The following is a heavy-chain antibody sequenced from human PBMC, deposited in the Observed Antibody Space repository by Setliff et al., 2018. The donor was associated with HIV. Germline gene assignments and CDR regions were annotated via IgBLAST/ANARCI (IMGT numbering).Heavy chain of an antibody. CDR1: GYSFTNFW. CDR2: FYPGDFDT. D-gene: IGHD6-19*01. Sequence: PGESLKISCKGYGYSFTNFWIGWVRQMPGKGLEWMGIFYPGDFDTRYSPSFEGLVTMSGDKSTSTAYLQWSSLKAADTAMYYCARHFSVAGDAFDIWGQGTMVTVSS. V-gene: IGHV5-51*01. CDR3: ARHFSVAGDAFDI. J-gene: IGHJ3*02.